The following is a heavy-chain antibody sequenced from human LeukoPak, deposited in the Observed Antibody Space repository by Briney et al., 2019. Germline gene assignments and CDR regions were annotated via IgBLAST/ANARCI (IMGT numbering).Heavy chain of an antibody. Sequence: SETLSLTCTVSGYSISSGYYWTWIRQPPGKGLEWIGYISYSGSSNYNPSLKSRVTISVDTSKNQFSLKLCSVTAADTAVYFCARISSGYPDYWGQGTLVTVSS. CDR1: GYSISSGYY. D-gene: IGHD3-22*01. CDR2: ISYSGSS. J-gene: IGHJ4*02. CDR3: ARISSGYPDY. V-gene: IGHV4-61*01.